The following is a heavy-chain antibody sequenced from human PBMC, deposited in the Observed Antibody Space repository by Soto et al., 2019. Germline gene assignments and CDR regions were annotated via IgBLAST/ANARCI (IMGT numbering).Heavy chain of an antibody. CDR1: GFSLNTGGVG. J-gene: IGHJ4*02. Sequence: QITLKESGPTLVKPTQTLTLTCTFSGFSLNTGGVGVGWIRRPPGKALEWLAVIYWDDDKRYSPSLKSRLTTXKXXSKNQVVLTMTNMDPVDTATYYCTHTPFFGDKLDYWGQGALVTVSS. V-gene: IGHV2-5*02. D-gene: IGHD2-21*01. CDR3: THTPFFGDKLDY. CDR2: IYWDDDK.